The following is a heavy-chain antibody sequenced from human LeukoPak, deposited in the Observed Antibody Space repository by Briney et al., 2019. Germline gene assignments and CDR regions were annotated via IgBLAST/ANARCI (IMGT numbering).Heavy chain of an antibody. CDR3: ARPRLHYYDSSGLYYFDY. D-gene: IGHD3-22*01. Sequence: ASVKVSCKASGGTFSSYAISWVRQAPGQGLEWMGGIIPIFGTANYAQKFQGRVTITADESTSTAYMELSSLRSEDTAVYYCARPRLHYYDSSGLYYFDYWGQGTLVTVSS. CDR2: IIPIFGTA. CDR1: GGTFSSYA. J-gene: IGHJ4*02. V-gene: IGHV1-69*01.